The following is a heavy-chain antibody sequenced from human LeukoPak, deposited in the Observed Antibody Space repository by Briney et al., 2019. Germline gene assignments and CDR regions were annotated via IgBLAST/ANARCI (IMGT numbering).Heavy chain of an antibody. Sequence: ASVKVSCKASGYTFTGYYMHWVRQAPGQGLEWMGWINPNSGGTNYAQKFQGRVTMTRDTSINTAYMELTRLRSDDTAVYYCARGVLRGRNWFDPWGQGTLVTVSS. D-gene: IGHD5/OR15-5a*01. J-gene: IGHJ5*02. CDR2: INPNSGGT. V-gene: IGHV1-2*02. CDR3: ARGVLRGRNWFDP. CDR1: GYTFTGYY.